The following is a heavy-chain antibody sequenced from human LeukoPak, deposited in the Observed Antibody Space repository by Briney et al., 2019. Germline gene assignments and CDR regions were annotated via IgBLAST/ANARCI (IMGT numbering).Heavy chain of an antibody. J-gene: IGHJ6*03. Sequence: SETLSLTCTVSGGSISSSSYYWGWIRRPPGKGLEWIGSIYYSGSTYYNPSLKSRVTISVDTSKNQFSLKLSSVTAADTAVYYCASQDIVVVPAALRSYYYYYMDVWGKGTTVTVSS. D-gene: IGHD2-2*01. CDR3: ASQDIVVVPAALRSYYYYYMDV. CDR1: GGSISSSSYY. V-gene: IGHV4-39*07. CDR2: IYYSGST.